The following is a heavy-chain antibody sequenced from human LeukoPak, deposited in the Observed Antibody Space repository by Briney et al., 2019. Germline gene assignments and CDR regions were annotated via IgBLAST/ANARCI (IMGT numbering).Heavy chain of an antibody. CDR1: GFTFNNYW. D-gene: IGHD3-10*01. CDR3: ARGNFYSGSGSSPLDY. V-gene: IGHV3-74*01. Sequence: GGSLRLSCAASGFTFNNYWMHWVRQVPGEGLVWVSRINSDGSRTNYVDSAKGRFTISRDNAKNTLFLQMSSLRAEDTAVYYCARGNFYSGSGSSPLDYWGQGTLVTVFS. CDR2: INSDGSRT. J-gene: IGHJ4*02.